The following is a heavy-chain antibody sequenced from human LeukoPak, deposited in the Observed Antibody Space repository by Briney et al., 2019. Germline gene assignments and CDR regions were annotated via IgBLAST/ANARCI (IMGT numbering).Heavy chain of an antibody. CDR2: IYTSGST. CDR1: GGSISSGSYY. D-gene: IGHD6-6*01. Sequence: PSETLSLTCTVSGGSISSGSYYWSWIRQPAGKGLEWIGRIYTSGSTNYNPSLKSRVTISVDTSKNQFSLKLSSVTAADTAVYYCAKKGIAARRRWFDPWGQGTLVTVSS. V-gene: IGHV4-61*02. CDR3: AKKGIAARRRWFDP. J-gene: IGHJ5*02.